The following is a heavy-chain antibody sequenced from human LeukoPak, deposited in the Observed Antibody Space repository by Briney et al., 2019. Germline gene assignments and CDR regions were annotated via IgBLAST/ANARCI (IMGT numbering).Heavy chain of an antibody. Sequence: SETLSLTCAVSGGSINNYYWTWIRQPPGKGLEWIGYIFYTGSTNYSPSLKSRVTMSVDTSKNQFSLKLSSVTAADTAVYYCARVFTIAARDLYDFWSGPSGGFDPWGQGTLVTVSS. CDR1: GGSINNYY. J-gene: IGHJ5*02. CDR3: ARVFTIAARDLYDFWSGPSGGFDP. D-gene: IGHD3-3*01. CDR2: IFYTGST. V-gene: IGHV4-59*01.